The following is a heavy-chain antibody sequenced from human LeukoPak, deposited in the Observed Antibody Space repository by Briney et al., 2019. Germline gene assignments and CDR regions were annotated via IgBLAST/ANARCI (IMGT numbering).Heavy chain of an antibody. CDR3: ARGGRAGTNTGNFDY. CDR1: GYSISNEYF. J-gene: IGHJ4*02. D-gene: IGHD1-1*01. V-gene: IGHV4-38-2*01. Sequence: SETLSLTCAVSGYSISNEYFWGWIRQPPGKGLEWIGSIYHSGSTFYNPSLKSRVTILVDTSKNQFSLKLSSVTAADTAVYYCARGGRAGTNTGNFDYWGQGTLVTVSS. CDR2: IYHSGST.